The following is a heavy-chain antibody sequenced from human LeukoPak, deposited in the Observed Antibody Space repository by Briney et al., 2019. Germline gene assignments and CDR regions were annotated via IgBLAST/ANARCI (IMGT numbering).Heavy chain of an antibody. D-gene: IGHD3-9*01. Sequence: EASVKVSCKASGGTFSSYAISWVRQAPGQGLEWMGGIIPIFGTANYAQKFQGRVTITAGKSTSTAYMELSSLRSEDTAVYYCARGVRYDILTGYYNDVYFDYWGQGTLVTVSS. CDR2: IIPIFGTA. CDR3: ARGVRYDILTGYYNDVYFDY. J-gene: IGHJ4*02. V-gene: IGHV1-69*06. CDR1: GGTFSSYA.